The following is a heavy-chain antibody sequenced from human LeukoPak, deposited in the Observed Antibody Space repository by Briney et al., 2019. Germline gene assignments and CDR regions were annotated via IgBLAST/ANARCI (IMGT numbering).Heavy chain of an antibody. V-gene: IGHV3-21*01. J-gene: IGHJ4*02. CDR1: GFTFSSYS. CDR2: ISSSSSYI. Sequence: PGGSLRLSCAASGFTFSSYSMKWVRQAPGKGLEWVSSISSSSSYIYYADSVKGRFTISRDNAKNSLYLQMNSLRAEDTAVYYCATWRGYSGYDDGYGVSVDYWGQGTLVTVSS. CDR3: ATWRGYSGYDDGYGVSVDY. D-gene: IGHD5-12*01.